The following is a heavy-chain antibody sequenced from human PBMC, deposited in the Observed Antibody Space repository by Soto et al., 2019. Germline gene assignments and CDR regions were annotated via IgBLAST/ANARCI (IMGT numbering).Heavy chain of an antibody. Sequence: QVQLVQSGAEVKKPGASVKVSCKASGYTFTDYYTHWVRQAPGQGLEWMGIINPSAGTSSYAQKFQGRVTRTSDTTTSTVYMELRSLRSEDTAVYYCARDRLPAVPARITTIVVVTSYGMDVWGQGTTVTVSS. D-gene: IGHD3-22*01. CDR2: INPSAGTS. CDR3: ARDRLPAVPARITTIVVVTSYGMDV. CDR1: GYTFTDYY. V-gene: IGHV1-46*01. J-gene: IGHJ6*02.